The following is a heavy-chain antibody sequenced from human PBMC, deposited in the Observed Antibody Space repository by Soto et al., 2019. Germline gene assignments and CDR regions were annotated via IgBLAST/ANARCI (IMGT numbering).Heavy chain of an antibody. V-gene: IGHV1-2*02. CDR3: ARRYYDSSGYFDY. CDR1: GYTFTGYY. Sequence: ASVKVSCKASGYTFTGYYMHWVRQAPGQGLEWMGWINPNSGGTNYAQKFQGRVTMTRDTSISTAYMELSRLRPDDTAVYYCARRYYDSSGYFDYWGQGTLVTVSS. CDR2: INPNSGGT. J-gene: IGHJ4*02. D-gene: IGHD3-22*01.